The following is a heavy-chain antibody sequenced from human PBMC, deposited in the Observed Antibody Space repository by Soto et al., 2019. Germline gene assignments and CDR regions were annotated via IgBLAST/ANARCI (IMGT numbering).Heavy chain of an antibody. CDR1: GYTFTGYY. D-gene: IGHD3-10*01. V-gene: IGHV1-2*02. CDR2: INPNSGGT. CDR3: ARDLRDYPFPYYYYGMDV. J-gene: IGHJ6*02. Sequence: ASVKVSCKASGYTFTGYYMHWVLQAPGQGLEWMGWINPNSGGTNYAQKFQGRVTMTRDTSISTAYMELSRLRSDDTAVYYCARDLRDYPFPYYYYGMDVWGQGTTVTVSS.